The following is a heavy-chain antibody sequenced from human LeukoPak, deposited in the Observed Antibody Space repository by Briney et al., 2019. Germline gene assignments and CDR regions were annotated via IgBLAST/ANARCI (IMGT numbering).Heavy chain of an antibody. D-gene: IGHD3-10*02. Sequence: QSARSLRLSCAASGFTFSSYEMNWVRQAPGKGLEWVSYISSSGSTIYYADSVKGRFTISRDNAKNSLYLQMNSLRAEDTAVYYCAELGITMIGGVWGKGTTVTISS. J-gene: IGHJ6*04. CDR3: AELGITMIGGV. CDR1: GFTFSSYE. CDR2: ISSSGSTI. V-gene: IGHV3-48*03.